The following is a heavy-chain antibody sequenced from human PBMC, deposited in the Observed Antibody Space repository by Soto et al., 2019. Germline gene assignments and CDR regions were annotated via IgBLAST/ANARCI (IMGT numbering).Heavy chain of an antibody. Sequence: SQTLSLTCDISGYSVSSSSAAWNWIRQSPSRGLEWLGRTYYRSKWIHEYTASMESRININPDTSKNQISLHIYSVTPEDTAAYYCEGVVWFRGMDVWGQGTPVTVSS. J-gene: IGHJ6*02. CDR1: GYSVSSSSAA. V-gene: IGHV6-1*01. CDR2: TYYRSKWIH. D-gene: IGHD3-16*01. CDR3: EGVVWFRGMDV.